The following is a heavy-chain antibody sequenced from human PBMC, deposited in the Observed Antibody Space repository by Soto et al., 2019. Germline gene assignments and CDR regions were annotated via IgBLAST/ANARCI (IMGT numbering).Heavy chain of an antibody. CDR2: INHSGST. D-gene: IGHD3-3*01. Sequence: SETLSLTCAVYGGSFSGYYWSWIRQPPGKGLEWIGEINHSGSTNYNPSLKSRVTISVDTSKNQFSLKLSSVTAADTAVYYCARGPRLRRITIFGVVIPGGDYYYGMDVWGQGTTVTVSS. V-gene: IGHV4-34*01. CDR3: ARGPRLRRITIFGVVIPGGDYYYGMDV. J-gene: IGHJ6*02. CDR1: GGSFSGYY.